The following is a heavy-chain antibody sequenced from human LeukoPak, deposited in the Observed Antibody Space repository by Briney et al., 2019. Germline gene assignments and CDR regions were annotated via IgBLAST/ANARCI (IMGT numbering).Heavy chain of an antibody. CDR2: IYYSGST. V-gene: IGHV4-59*08. D-gene: IGHD2-2*01. Sequence: PSETLSLTCTVSGGSISSYYWSWIRQPPGKGLEWIGYIYYSGSTNYNPSLKSRVTISVDTSKNQFSLKLSSVTAADTAVYYCARARCSSTSCYGDWDYWGQGTLVTVSS. CDR1: GGSISSYY. J-gene: IGHJ4*02. CDR3: ARARCSSTSCYGDWDY.